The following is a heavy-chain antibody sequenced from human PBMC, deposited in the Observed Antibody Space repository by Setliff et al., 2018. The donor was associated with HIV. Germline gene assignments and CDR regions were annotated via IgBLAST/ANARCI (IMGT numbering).Heavy chain of an antibody. V-gene: IGHV1-69*05. Sequence: SVKVSCKASGYSFTTSGVSWVRQAPGQGLEWMGGIIPIFGTANYAQKFQGRVTITTDESTSTAYMELSSLRSEDTAVYYCAASITGTPDYFDYWGQGTLVTVSS. CDR1: GYSFTTSG. J-gene: IGHJ4*02. CDR2: IIPIFGTA. CDR3: AASITGTPDYFDY. D-gene: IGHD1-20*01.